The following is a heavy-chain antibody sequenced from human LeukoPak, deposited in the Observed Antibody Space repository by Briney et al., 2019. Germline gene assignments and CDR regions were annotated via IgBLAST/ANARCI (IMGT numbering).Heavy chain of an antibody. CDR2: ISYTGST. CDR3: AGDQNNVAWSYW. J-gene: IGHJ4*02. Sequence: SETLSLTCTVSGASISSHYWSWIRQPPGRGLEWIGYISYTGSTDYNPSLKGRVTMSIDTSKNQSSLSLYSVPTTDAAVYFCAGDQNNVAWSYWWGQGTLVTVSS. D-gene: IGHD3-9*01. CDR1: GASISSHY. V-gene: IGHV4-59*04.